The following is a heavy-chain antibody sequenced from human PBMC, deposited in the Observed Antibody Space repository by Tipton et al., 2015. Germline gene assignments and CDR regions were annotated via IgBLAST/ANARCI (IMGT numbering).Heavy chain of an antibody. CDR1: GYSFTSYW. CDR3: ARHVSFYYDTHGSDALDI. J-gene: IGHJ3*02. Sequence: VQLVQSGAEVKKPGESLKISCNGSGYSFTSYWIGWVRQMPGKGLEWMGIIFPGDSDTRYSPSFQGRVTISADKSISTAYLHWSSLKASDTAMYYCARHVSFYYDTHGSDALDIWAQGTMVTVSS. V-gene: IGHV5-51*01. D-gene: IGHD3-22*01. CDR2: IFPGDSDT.